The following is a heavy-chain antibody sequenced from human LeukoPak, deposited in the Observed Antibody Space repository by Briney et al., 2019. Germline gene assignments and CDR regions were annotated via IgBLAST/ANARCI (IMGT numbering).Heavy chain of an antibody. CDR1: GGSISRSSYY. V-gene: IGHV4-39*01. CDR3: ASGPRPFDY. Sequence: PSETLSLTCSVSGGSISRSSYYWCWIRQPPGKGLEWIGSIYYSGSTYYNPSLKSRVTISVDTSKNQFSLKLSSVTAADTAVYYCASGPRPFDYWGQGTLVTVSS. J-gene: IGHJ4*02. CDR2: IYYSGST.